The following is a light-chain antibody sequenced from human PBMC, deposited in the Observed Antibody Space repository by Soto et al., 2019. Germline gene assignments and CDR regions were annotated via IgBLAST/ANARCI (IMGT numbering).Light chain of an antibody. Sequence: DIQMTQSPSSLSASVGDTVTITCRASQHITNDCAWYQQKAGRAPKCLILLASRLQTGVPSRFSGSGSGTEFTLTIRCLEPEDFATYYCLHHNGYPPVFGQGTKLEIK. V-gene: IGKV1-17*01. CDR1: QHITND. J-gene: IGKJ2*01. CDR3: LHHNGYPPV. CDR2: LAS.